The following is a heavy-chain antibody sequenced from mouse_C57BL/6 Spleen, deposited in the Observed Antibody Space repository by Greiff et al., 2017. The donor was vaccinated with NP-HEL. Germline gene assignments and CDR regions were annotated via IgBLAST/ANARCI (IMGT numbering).Heavy chain of an antibody. J-gene: IGHJ4*01. D-gene: IGHD1-1*01. CDR2: IWSGGST. Sequence: VQRVESGPGLVQPSQSLSITFTVSGFSLTSYGVHWVRQSPGKGLEWLGVIWSGGSTDYNAAFISRLSISKDNSKSQVFFKMNSLQADDTAIYYCASPNYYGSSFLAMDYWGQGTSVTVSS. CDR1: GFSLTSYG. V-gene: IGHV2-2*01. CDR3: ASPNYYGSSFLAMDY.